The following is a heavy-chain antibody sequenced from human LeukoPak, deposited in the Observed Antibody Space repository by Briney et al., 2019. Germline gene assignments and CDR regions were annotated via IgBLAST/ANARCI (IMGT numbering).Heavy chain of an antibody. D-gene: IGHD1-26*01. Sequence: PGGPLRLSCAVSGVTLDDYAMHWLRPAPGKGLEWVSGISWNSGSIGYADSVKGRFTISRDNSKNTLFLQMNSLRAEDTAVYYCARASGSYDYWGQGTLVTVSP. V-gene: IGHV3-9*01. CDR2: ISWNSGSI. CDR1: GVTLDDYA. J-gene: IGHJ4*02. CDR3: ARASGSYDY.